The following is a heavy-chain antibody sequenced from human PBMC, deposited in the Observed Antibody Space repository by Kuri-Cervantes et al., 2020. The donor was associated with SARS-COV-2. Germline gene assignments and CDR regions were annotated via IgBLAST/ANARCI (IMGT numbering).Heavy chain of an antibody. V-gene: IGHV4-39*01. CDR1: GGSISSNSHY. CDR3: ARRSWAYYFDF. J-gene: IGHJ4*01. Sequence: GSLRLSCAVSGGSISSNSHYWGWIRQFPDKGLEWIGTIYFTGSTYYNPSLRSRVTISIDTSKDRFSLKLNSVTATDAAVYYCARRSWAYYFDFWGQGSLVTVSS. CDR2: IYFTGST. D-gene: IGHD7-27*01.